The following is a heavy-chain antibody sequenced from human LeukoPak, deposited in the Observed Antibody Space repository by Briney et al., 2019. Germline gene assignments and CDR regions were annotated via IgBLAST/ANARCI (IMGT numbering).Heavy chain of an antibody. Sequence: SQTLSLTCAISGDSVSSNSAAWNWIRQSPSRGLEWLGRTYYRSKWYNDYAVSVKSRITINPDTSKNQFSLQLNSVTPEDTAVYYCARGVRLWVMYYYYYYMDVWGKGTTVTVSS. J-gene: IGHJ6*03. CDR1: GDSVSSNSAA. CDR2: TYYRSKWYN. V-gene: IGHV6-1*01. CDR3: ARGVRLWVMYYYYYYMDV. D-gene: IGHD3-10*01.